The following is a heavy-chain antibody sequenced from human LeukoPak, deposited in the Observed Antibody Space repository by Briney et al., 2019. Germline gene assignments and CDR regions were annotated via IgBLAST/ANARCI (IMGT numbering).Heavy chain of an antibody. J-gene: IGHJ6*02. CDR2: FSAYNGNT. CDR3: SRDRRYSSGWYYYYYGMDV. Sequence: GASGKLCCKASGYTFTSYGISWERQAPGQGLGWRGWFSAYNGNTNYAQTLQGRVTMTTDTSTSTTYMELRSLRSDGTAVYYCSRDRRYSSGWYYYYYGMDVWGQGTTVTVSS. V-gene: IGHV1-18*01. CDR1: GYTFTSYG. D-gene: IGHD6-19*01.